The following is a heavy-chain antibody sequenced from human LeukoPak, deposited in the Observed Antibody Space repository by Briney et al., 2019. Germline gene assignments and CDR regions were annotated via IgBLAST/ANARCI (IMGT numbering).Heavy chain of an antibody. CDR2: IYTVDSDT. Sequence: GESLKISCKGSGYSFTNYWIGWARQMPGKGLEYMGIIYTVDSDTKYSPSFQGQVTISVDKSINTAYLQWTSLKASDSAICARGGSGRYFDYWGHGTAVTVSS. CDR3: GGSGRYFDY. CDR1: GYSFTNYW. J-gene: IGHJ4*01. D-gene: IGHD6-19*01. V-gene: IGHV5-51*01.